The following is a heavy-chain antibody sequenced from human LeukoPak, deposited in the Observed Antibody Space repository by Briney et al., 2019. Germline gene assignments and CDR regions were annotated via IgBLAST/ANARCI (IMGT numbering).Heavy chain of an antibody. CDR2: IYHSESA. D-gene: IGHD6-19*01. J-gene: IGHJ4*02. V-gene: IGHV4-38-2*02. CDR3: AVNLYSSGWYSDY. CDR1: GYSISSGYY. Sequence: SGTLSLTCTVSGYSISSGYYWGWIRQPPGKGLEWIGSIYHSESADYNPSLKSRVTISVDTTRNQFSLKLRSVTAADTAVYYCAVNLYSSGWYSDYWGQGTLVTVSS.